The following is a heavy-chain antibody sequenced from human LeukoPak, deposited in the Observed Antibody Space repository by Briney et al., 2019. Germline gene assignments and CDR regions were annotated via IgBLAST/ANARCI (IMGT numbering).Heavy chain of an antibody. CDR3: ARYRITMVRGEENWFDP. CDR2: IYPGDSDT. Sequence: KYGESLKISCKGSGYSFTSYWIGWVRQMPGKGLEWMGIIYPGDSDTRYSPSFQGQVTISADKSISTAYLQWSSLKASDTAMYYCARYRITMVRGEENWFDPWGQGTLVTVSS. J-gene: IGHJ5*02. CDR1: GYSFTSYW. V-gene: IGHV5-51*01. D-gene: IGHD3-10*01.